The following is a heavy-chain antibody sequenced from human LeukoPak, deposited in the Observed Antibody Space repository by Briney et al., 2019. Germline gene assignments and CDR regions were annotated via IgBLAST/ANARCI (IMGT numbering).Heavy chain of an antibody. D-gene: IGHD1-14*01. CDR2: INPNNGGT. CDR3: ATPPSTSSWVY. Sequence: ASVSLSRKASGYTFTGYYIHWVRQAPGQGLEWMGWINPNNGGTNYAQMFQGRVTMTRDTSISTAYMELSRLRSDDTAVYYCATPPSTSSWVYWGQGTLVPVSS. J-gene: IGHJ4*02. CDR1: GYTFTGYY. V-gene: IGHV1-2*02.